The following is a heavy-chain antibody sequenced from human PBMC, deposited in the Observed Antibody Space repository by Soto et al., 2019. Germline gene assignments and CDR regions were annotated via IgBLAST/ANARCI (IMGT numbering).Heavy chain of an antibody. D-gene: IGHD5-18*01. CDR3: AHRHTGATVAS. J-gene: IGHJ4*02. CDR2: VYWDDDE. CDR1: GFSLTTSGVS. Sequence: QITLKESGPTLVKPTQTLTLTCTFSGFSLTTSGVSVGGIRQSPGKALEWLALVYWDDDERYSPSLRHRLTITKYTSKDQVVLTITYMDPVDTATYYGAHRHTGATVASWGQGTVVIVSS. V-gene: IGHV2-5*02.